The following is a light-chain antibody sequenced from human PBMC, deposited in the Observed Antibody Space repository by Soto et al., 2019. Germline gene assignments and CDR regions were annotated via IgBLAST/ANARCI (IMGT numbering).Light chain of an antibody. CDR2: HVS. CDR1: SSDVGGYNH. CDR3: SSYTSTSTYV. V-gene: IGLV2-14*01. Sequence: QSALTQPASVSGSPGQSIAISCTGTSSDVGGYNHVSWYQQYPGKAPKLMIYHVSNRPSGVSNRFSGSKSGNSASLTISGLQAEDEADYYCSSYTSTSTYVFGTGTKLTVL. J-gene: IGLJ1*01.